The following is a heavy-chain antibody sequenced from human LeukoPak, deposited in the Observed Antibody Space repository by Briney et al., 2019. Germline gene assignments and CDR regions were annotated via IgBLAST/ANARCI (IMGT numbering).Heavy chain of an antibody. Sequence: SVKVSCKASGGTFSSYAISWVRQAPGQGLEWMGGNIPIFGTANYAQKFQGRVTITADESTSTAYMELSSLRSEDTAVYYCARGIEMATIRGLDYWGQGTLVTVSS. V-gene: IGHV1-69*13. CDR3: ARGIEMATIRGLDY. CDR1: GGTFSSYA. J-gene: IGHJ4*02. D-gene: IGHD5-24*01. CDR2: NIPIFGTA.